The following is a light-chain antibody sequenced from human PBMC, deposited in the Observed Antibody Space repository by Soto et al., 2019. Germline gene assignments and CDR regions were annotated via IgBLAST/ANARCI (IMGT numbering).Light chain of an antibody. CDR1: QSVRSNY. CDR3: QHYAGSPRT. J-gene: IGKJ2*01. Sequence: ETVLTQSPGTVSLSPGERATLSCTTSQSVRSNYLAWYQQKPGQAPRLLIYGVFSRATGIPDRFSGSGSGTDFTLTISGLEPEDSAVYYCQHYAGSPRTFGQGTKLEI. CDR2: GVF. V-gene: IGKV3-20*01.